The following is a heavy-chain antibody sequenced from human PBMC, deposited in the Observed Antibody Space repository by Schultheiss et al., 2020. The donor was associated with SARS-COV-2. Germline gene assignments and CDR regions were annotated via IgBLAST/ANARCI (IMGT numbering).Heavy chain of an antibody. J-gene: IGHJ4*02. D-gene: IGHD3-10*01. Sequence: SQTLSLTCTVSGGSISSYYWSWIRQPPGKGLEWIGYIYYSGSTNYNPSLKSRVTISVDTSKNQFSLKLSSVTAADTAVYYCARVAVRGVIIGGRVDYWGQGTLVTVSS. V-gene: IGHV4-59*12. CDR1: GGSISSYY. CDR3: ARVAVRGVIIGGRVDY. CDR2: IYYSGST.